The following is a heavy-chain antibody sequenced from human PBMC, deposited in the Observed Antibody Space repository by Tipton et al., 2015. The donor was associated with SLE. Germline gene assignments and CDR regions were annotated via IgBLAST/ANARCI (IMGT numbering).Heavy chain of an antibody. CDR1: GGSFSGYY. CDR2: INHSGST. D-gene: IGHD6-13*01. V-gene: IGHV4-34*01. Sequence: TLSLTCAVYGGSFSGYYWSWIRQPPGKGLEWIGEINHSGSTNYNPSLKSRVTISVDTSKNQFSLKLSSVTAADTAVYYCASGGIAAAGFGWRDFDYWGQGTLVTVSS. CDR3: ASGGIAAAGFGWRDFDY. J-gene: IGHJ4*02.